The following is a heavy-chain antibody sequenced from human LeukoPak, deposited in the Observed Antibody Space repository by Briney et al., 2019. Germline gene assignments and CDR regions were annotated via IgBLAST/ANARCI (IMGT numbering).Heavy chain of an antibody. CDR3: ASWAAAGTKEVY. CDR1: GFTFDDYG. Sequence: LGGSLRLSCAASGFTFDDYGMSWVRQAPGKGLEWVSGINWNGGSTGYADSVKGRFTISRDNAKNSLYLQMNSLRAEDTALYYCASWAAAGTKEVYWGQGTLVTVSS. V-gene: IGHV3-20*04. J-gene: IGHJ4*02. D-gene: IGHD6-13*01. CDR2: INWNGGST.